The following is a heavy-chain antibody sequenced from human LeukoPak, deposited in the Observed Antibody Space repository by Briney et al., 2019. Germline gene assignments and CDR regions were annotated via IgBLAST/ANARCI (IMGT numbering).Heavy chain of an antibody. V-gene: IGHV3-23*01. J-gene: IGHJ6*03. D-gene: IGHD6-19*01. CDR3: AKESRSGGYYYYMDV. CDR1: VFTFSSYA. CDR2: ISGSGGST. Sequence: PGGSLTLSCAASVFTFSSYAMSWVRQAPWKRLEWVSAISGSGGSTYYADSVKGWFTISRDNSKNKLYLQMNSLRAEDTAVYYCAKESRSGGYYYYMDVWGKGTTVTVSS.